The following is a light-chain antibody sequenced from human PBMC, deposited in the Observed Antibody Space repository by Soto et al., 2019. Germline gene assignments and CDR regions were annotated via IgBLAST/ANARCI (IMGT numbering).Light chain of an antibody. CDR1: RRHSTYA. CDR2: LNSDGSH. V-gene: IGLV4-69*01. CDR3: QTWVTGTRV. J-gene: IGLJ2*01. Sequence: PGLTQSPSASASLGASVKLTCTLSRRHSTYAIAWHQQQPEKGPRFLMKLNSDGSHTTGDGIPDRFSGSTSGAERYLTISSLQSEDEADYYCQTWVTGTRVFGGGTQLTVL.